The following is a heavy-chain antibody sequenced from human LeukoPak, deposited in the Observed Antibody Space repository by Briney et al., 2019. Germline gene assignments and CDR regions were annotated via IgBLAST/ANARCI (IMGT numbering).Heavy chain of an antibody. CDR1: GYSISSGYY. V-gene: IGHV4-38-2*01. D-gene: IGHD3-10*01. J-gene: IGHJ6*01. Sequence: SETLSLTCAVSGYSISSGYYWGWIRQPPGKGLEWIGSIYHSGSTYYNPSLKSRVTISVDTSKNQFSLKLSSVTAADTAVYYCARNVNKNMVPDVWGKGPRSPSPQ. CDR2: IYHSGST. CDR3: ARNVNKNMVPDV.